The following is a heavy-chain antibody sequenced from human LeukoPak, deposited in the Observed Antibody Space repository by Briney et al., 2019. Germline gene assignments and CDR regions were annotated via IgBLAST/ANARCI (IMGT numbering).Heavy chain of an antibody. Sequence: PGGSLRLSCAASGFTFSSFAMHWVRQAPGKGLEWVSAISGSGGSTYYADSVKGRFTISRDNSKNTLYLQMNSLRAEDTAVYYCAKDFPRYIVVVPAAPYWGQGTLVTVSS. CDR1: GFTFSSFA. D-gene: IGHD2-2*01. CDR3: AKDFPRYIVVVPAAPY. CDR2: ISGSGGST. J-gene: IGHJ4*02. V-gene: IGHV3-23*01.